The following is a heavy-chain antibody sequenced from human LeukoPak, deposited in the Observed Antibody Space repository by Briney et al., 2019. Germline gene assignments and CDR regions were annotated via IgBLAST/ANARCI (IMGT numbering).Heavy chain of an antibody. CDR2: IRYDGSNK. V-gene: IGHV3-30*02. Sequence: GGSLRLSCAASGSTFSSYGMHWVRQAPGKGLEWVAFIRYDGSNKYYADSVKGRFTISRDNSKNTLYLQMNSLRAEDTAVYYCAKDGFPFDILTGYYGQFDYWGQGTLVTVSS. J-gene: IGHJ4*02. D-gene: IGHD3-9*01. CDR3: AKDGFPFDILTGYYGQFDY. CDR1: GSTFSSYG.